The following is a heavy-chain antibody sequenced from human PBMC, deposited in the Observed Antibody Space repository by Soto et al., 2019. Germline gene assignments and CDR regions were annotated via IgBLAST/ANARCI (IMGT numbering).Heavy chain of an antibody. D-gene: IGHD1-26*01. J-gene: IGHJ6*02. CDR3: ARVVVGATSYYYYGMDV. CDR1: GGTFSSYA. V-gene: IGHV1-69*13. CDR2: IIPIFGTA. Sequence: SVKVSCKASGGTFSSYAISWVRQAPGQGLEWMGGIIPIFGTANYAQKFQGRVTITADESTSTAYMELSSLRSEDTAVYYCARVVVGATSYYYYGMDVWGQGTTVTVSS.